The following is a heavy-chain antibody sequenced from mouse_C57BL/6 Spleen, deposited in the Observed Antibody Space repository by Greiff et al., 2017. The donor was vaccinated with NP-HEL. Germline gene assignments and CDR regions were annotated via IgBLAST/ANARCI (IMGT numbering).Heavy chain of an antibody. D-gene: IGHD1-1*01. J-gene: IGHJ1*03. V-gene: IGHV5-9*01. Sequence: EVMLVESGGGLVKPGGSLKLSCAASGFTFSSYTMSWVRQTPEKRLEWVATISGGGGNTYYPDSVKGRFTISRDNAKNTLYLQMSSLRSEDTALYYCARRPHYYGSSFWYFDVWGTGTTVTVSS. CDR2: ISGGGGNT. CDR3: ARRPHYYGSSFWYFDV. CDR1: GFTFSSYT.